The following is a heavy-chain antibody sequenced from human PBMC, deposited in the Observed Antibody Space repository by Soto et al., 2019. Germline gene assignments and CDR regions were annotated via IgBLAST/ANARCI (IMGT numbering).Heavy chain of an antibody. CDR2: ISAYNGNT. D-gene: IGHD6-13*01. V-gene: IGHV1-18*01. Sequence: ASVKVSCKASGYTFTSYGISWVRQAPGQGLEWMGWISAYNGNTNYAQKLQGRVTMTTDTSTSTAYMELRSLRSDDTAVYYCARDLVDLFGAAAGTVYYGMDVWGQGTTVTVSS. J-gene: IGHJ6*02. CDR3: ARDLVDLFGAAAGTVYYGMDV. CDR1: GYTFTSYG.